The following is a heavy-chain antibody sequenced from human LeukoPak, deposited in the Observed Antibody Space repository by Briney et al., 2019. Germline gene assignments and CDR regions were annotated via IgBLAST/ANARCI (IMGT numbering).Heavy chain of an antibody. V-gene: IGHV3-64*01. J-gene: IGHJ3*01. CDR3: ARVGTGGTYLPWGAFDL. CDR2: ISSNGGST. Sequence: PGGSLRLSCAASGFTFSSYAMHWVRQAPGKGLEYVSAISSNGGSTSYANSVKGRFTISRDNSKNTLYLQMGSLRADDMAVYFCARVGTGGTYLPWGAFDLWGRGTMVTVSS. CDR1: GFTFSSYA. D-gene: IGHD1-26*01.